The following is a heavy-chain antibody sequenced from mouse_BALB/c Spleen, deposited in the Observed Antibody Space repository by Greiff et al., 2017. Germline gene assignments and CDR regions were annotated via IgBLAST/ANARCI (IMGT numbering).Heavy chain of an antibody. V-gene: IGHV14-3*02. J-gene: IGHJ4*01. Sequence: EVKLQESGAELVKPGASVKLSCTASGFNIKDTYMHWVKQRPEQGLEWIGRIDPANGNTKYDPKFQGKATITADTSSNTAYLQLSSLTSEDTAVYYCARGAGNYDAMDYWGQGTSVTVSS. CDR2: IDPANGNT. CDR1: GFNIKDTY. CDR3: ARGAGNYDAMDY. D-gene: IGHD1-1*02.